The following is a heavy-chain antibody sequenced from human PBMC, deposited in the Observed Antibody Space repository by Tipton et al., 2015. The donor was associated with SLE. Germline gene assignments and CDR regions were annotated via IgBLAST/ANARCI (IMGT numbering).Heavy chain of an antibody. CDR1: GGSISSGSYY. Sequence: TLSLTCTVSGGSISSGSYYWSWIRQPPGKGLEWIGSIYYSGSTYYNPSLKSRVTISVDTSKNQFSLKLSSVTAADTAVYYCARENNGGMDVWGQGTTVTVSS. D-gene: IGHD1-14*01. V-gene: IGHV4-39*02. CDR2: IYYSGST. CDR3: ARENNGGMDV. J-gene: IGHJ6*02.